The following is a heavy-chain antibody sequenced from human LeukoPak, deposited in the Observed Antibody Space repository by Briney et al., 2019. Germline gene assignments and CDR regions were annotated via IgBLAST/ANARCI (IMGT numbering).Heavy chain of an antibody. J-gene: IGHJ6*04. CDR1: GFAFSRYA. D-gene: IGHD2-2*01. CDR3: ARDPQGYCSSTSCYRYYYGMDV. CDR2: ISYDGGNE. V-gene: IGHV3-30*04. Sequence: GGSLRLSCVASGFAFSRYAMHWVRQAPGKGLDWVAVISYDGGNEYYADSVKGRFTISRDNSRNTLYLQMNSLRAEDTAVYSCARDPQGYCSSTSCYRYYYGMDVWGKGTTVTVSS.